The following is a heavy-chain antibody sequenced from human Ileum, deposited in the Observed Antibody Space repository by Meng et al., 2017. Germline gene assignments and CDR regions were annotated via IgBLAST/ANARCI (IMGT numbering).Heavy chain of an antibody. Sequence: VQLQESGPGLVKSSQTLSLTCTVSGGSISSGDYSWSWIRQPPGKGLEWIGYIFDTGPPSYSPPLRSRLSISMDTSKNQFSLRLTSVSAADTAVYYCAASLDGNRFDPWGQGTLVTVSS. CDR3: AASLDGNRFDP. V-gene: IGHV4-30-4*01. D-gene: IGHD1-26*01. CDR2: IFDTGPP. CDR1: GGSISSGDYS. J-gene: IGHJ5*02.